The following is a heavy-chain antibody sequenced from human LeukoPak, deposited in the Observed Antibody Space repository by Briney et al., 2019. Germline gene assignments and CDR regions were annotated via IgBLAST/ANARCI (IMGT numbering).Heavy chain of an antibody. CDR2: IYYSGST. V-gene: IGHV4-28*03. J-gene: IGHJ4*02. CDR1: GYSISSSNW. Sequence: PSDTLSLTCAVSGYSISSSNWWGWIRQPPGKGLEWIGYIYYSGSTYYNPSLKSRVTMSVDTSQNQFSLRLSSVTAADTAVYYCARGGGLDRGDYWGQGTLVTVSS. CDR3: ARGGGLDRGDY. D-gene: IGHD3/OR15-3a*01.